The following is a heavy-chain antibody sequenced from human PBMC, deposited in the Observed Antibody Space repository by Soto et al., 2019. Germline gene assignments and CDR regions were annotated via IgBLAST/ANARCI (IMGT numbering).Heavy chain of an antibody. J-gene: IGHJ6*02. CDR3: ARDLYQLPTMTYYYYGMDV. Sequence: PGGSLRLSCAASGFTFSSYWMSWVRQAPGKGLEWVANIKQDGSEKYYVDSVKGRFTISRDNAKNSLYLQMNSLRAEDTAVYYCARDLYQLPTMTYYYYGMDVWGQGTTVTVS. CDR2: IKQDGSEK. CDR1: GFTFSSYW. V-gene: IGHV3-7*03. D-gene: IGHD2-2*01.